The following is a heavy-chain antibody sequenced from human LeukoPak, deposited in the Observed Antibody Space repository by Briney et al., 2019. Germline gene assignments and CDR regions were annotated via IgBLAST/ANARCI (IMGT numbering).Heavy chain of an antibody. Sequence: ASVTVSCKASGYTFTSYDINWVRQAAGQGLEWMGWMNPNSGNTGYAQKFQGRVTITRNTSISTAYMELSSLRSEDTAVYYCARGGSSSGWYMYYYYYYMDVWGKGTTVTVSS. CDR2: MNPNSGNT. D-gene: IGHD6-19*01. CDR3: ARGGSSSGWYMYYYYYYMDV. V-gene: IGHV1-8*03. J-gene: IGHJ6*03. CDR1: GYTFTSYD.